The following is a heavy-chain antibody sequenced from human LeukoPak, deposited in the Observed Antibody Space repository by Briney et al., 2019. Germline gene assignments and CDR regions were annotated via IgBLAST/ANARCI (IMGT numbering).Heavy chain of an antibody. CDR1: GGSLSRYY. V-gene: IGHV4-59*01. Sequence: SETLSLTCTVSGGSLSRYYWSWIRQPPGKGLEWVGYIYYSGSTNYNPSLKIRVTISVDTSKNQFSLKLSSVTAADTAVYYCARAFYGFDAFDIWGQGTMVTVSS. CDR3: ARAFYGFDAFDI. J-gene: IGHJ3*02. D-gene: IGHD3-3*01. CDR2: IYYSGST.